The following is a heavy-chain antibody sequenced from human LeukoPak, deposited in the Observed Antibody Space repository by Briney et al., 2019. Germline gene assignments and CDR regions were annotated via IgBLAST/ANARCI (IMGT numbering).Heavy chain of an antibody. CDR3: ARGHHIVVVPAAPYGMDV. Sequence: ASVKVSCKASGYTFTSYAMHWVRQAPGQRLEWMGWINAGKGNTKYSQKFQGRVTITRDTSASTAYTELSSLRSEDTAVYYCARGHHIVVVPAAPYGMDVWGQGTTVTVSS. D-gene: IGHD2-2*01. CDR2: INAGKGNT. J-gene: IGHJ6*02. V-gene: IGHV1-3*01. CDR1: GYTFTSYA.